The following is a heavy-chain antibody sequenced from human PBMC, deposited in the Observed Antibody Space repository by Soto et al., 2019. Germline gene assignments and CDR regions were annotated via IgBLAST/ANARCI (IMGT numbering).Heavy chain of an antibody. J-gene: IGHJ6*02. V-gene: IGHV3-53*01. D-gene: IGHD3-9*01. Sequence: GGSLRLSCAASGFTVSSNYMSWVRQAPGKGLEWVSVIYSGGSTYYADSVKGRFTISRDNPKNTLYLQMNSLIAEDTAVYYCASEVILTGSFGYGMDVWGQGTTVTSP. CDR3: ASEVILTGSFGYGMDV. CDR1: GFTVSSNY. CDR2: IYSGGST.